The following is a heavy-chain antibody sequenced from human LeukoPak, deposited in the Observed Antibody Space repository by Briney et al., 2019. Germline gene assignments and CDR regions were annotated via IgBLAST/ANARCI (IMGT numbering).Heavy chain of an antibody. D-gene: IGHD2-2*01. V-gene: IGHV3-23*01. Sequence: GGSLRLSCAASGFTFSSYEMNWVRQAPGKGLEWVSSISGSGSSTFSADSVKGRFTISRDNSKNSLYLQMNSLRAEDTAVYYCAKDSPVPKPHIDYWGQGTLVTVSS. CDR2: ISGSGSST. CDR1: GFTFSSYE. J-gene: IGHJ4*02. CDR3: AKDSPVPKPHIDY.